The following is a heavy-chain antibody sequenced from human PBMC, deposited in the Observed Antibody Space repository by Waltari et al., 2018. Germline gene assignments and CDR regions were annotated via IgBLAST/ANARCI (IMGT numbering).Heavy chain of an antibody. CDR3: ARGRYVPGP. CDR1: GFTFSSYS. CDR2: IKEDGTEK. V-gene: IGHV3-7*03. J-gene: IGHJ5*02. Sequence: EVQLVESGGGLVQPGGSLRLSCAASGFTFSSYSMTWVRQAPGKGLEWVGNIKEDGTEKKYVDSVKGRFTIARDNAKNSLYLEMNSLRVEDTAVYYCARGRYVPGPWGQGTLVTVSS. D-gene: IGHD3-10*02.